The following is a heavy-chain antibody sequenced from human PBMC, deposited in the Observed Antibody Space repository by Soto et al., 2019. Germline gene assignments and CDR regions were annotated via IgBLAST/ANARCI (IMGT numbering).Heavy chain of an antibody. J-gene: IGHJ4*02. CDR1: GVTFSSRG. CDR2: IMPTFGSA. D-gene: IGHD1-1*01. V-gene: IGHV1-69*06. CDR3: ATERSAQYFDY. Sequence: SVKVSCKASGVTFSSRGIAWVRQVPGQGLEWVGGIMPTFGSATYAARFQGRVTISADKSTSTAYMELRSLRSEDTAVYYCATERSAQYFDYWGQGTLVTVSS.